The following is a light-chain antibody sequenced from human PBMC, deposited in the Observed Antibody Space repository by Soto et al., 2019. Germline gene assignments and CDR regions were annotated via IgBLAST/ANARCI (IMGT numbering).Light chain of an antibody. CDR3: HSRA. Sequence: DIQMTQSPSSLSASVGDRVTITCRASQSISTYLIWYQQKPGKAPKLLIYATSSLQNGVPSRFSGSGSGTESTLTISRLQPDDFATYFCHSRAFGQGTRLEIK. CDR1: QSISTY. J-gene: IGKJ5*01. CDR2: ATS. V-gene: IGKV1-39*01.